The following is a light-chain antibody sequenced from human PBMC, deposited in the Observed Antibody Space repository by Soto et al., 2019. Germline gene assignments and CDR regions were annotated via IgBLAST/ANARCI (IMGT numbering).Light chain of an antibody. Sequence: EIVLTQSPATLSVSPGEGATRSCRASQSVTSNYLAWYQQKPGKAPRLLIHGISNRATGVPDRFSGSGSGTDFTLTISRLEPEDFAVYYCQQYTAWPLTFGQGTKVDIK. CDR2: GIS. V-gene: IGKV3-20*01. CDR1: QSVTSNY. CDR3: QQYTAWPLT. J-gene: IGKJ1*01.